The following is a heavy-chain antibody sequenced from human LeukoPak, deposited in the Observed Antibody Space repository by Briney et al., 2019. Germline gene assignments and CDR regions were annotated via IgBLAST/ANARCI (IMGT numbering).Heavy chain of an antibody. CDR1: GFTFSSFA. CDR2: IWYDGSKE. Sequence: GGSLRLSCAASGFTFSSFAMHWVRQAPGKGLEWVAVIWYDGSKEDYAYSVKGRFTISRDNSKNTMYLQMNSLRVEDTAVYYCAREGYCSSTLCYTLGDAFDIWGQGTMVTVSS. J-gene: IGHJ3*02. D-gene: IGHD2-2*02. V-gene: IGHV3-33*01. CDR3: AREGYCSSTLCYTLGDAFDI.